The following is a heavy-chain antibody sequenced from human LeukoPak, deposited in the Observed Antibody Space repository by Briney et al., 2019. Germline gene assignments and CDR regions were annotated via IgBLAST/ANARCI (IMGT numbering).Heavy chain of an antibody. Sequence: PSETLSLTCTVSGFSFSSAYYWGWIRPPPGRGLEWIGNVYHSGSTYLNPSLKSRVTISVDTSQNKFSLKLNTLTAEDTAVYYCARDLSGSMDVWGKGTTVTVSS. J-gene: IGHJ6*03. CDR3: ARDLSGSMDV. CDR2: VYHSGST. CDR1: GFSFSSAYY. V-gene: IGHV4-38-2*02. D-gene: IGHD6-25*01.